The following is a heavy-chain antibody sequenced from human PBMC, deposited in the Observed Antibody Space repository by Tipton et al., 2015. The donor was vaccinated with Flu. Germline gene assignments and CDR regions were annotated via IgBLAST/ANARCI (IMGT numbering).Heavy chain of an antibody. J-gene: IGHJ1*01. CDR2: ISYDGSNK. CDR3: ARESSAYGSGWYPEYFQH. D-gene: IGHD6-19*01. CDR1: GFTFSSYA. Sequence: RSLRLSCAASGFTFSSYAMHWVRQAPGKGLEWVAVISYDGSNKYYADSVKGRFTISRDNSKNTLYLQMNSLRAEDTAVYYCARESSAYGSGWYPEYFQHWGQGTLVTVSS. V-gene: IGHV3-30*01.